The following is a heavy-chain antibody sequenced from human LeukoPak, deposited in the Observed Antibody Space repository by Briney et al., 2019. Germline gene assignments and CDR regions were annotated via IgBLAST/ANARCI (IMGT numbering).Heavy chain of an antibody. CDR2: IIPIFGTA. CDR3: ARDRTYYCGSGSYYKRNHDAFDI. Sequence: SVKVSCKASGGTFSSYAISWVRQAPGQGLEWMGGIIPIFGTANYAQKFQGRVTITADEPTSTAYMELSSLRSEDTAVYYCARDRTYYCGSGSYYKRNHDAFDIWGQGTMVTVSS. D-gene: IGHD3-10*01. J-gene: IGHJ3*02. V-gene: IGHV1-69*13. CDR1: GGTFSSYA.